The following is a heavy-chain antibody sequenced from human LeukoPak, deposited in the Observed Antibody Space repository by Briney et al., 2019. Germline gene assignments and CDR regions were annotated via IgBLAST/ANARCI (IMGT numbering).Heavy chain of an antibody. CDR1: GGSITTSSYY. V-gene: IGHV4-39*01. CDR2: IYYSGST. J-gene: IGHJ4*02. CDR3: ARHPPSYYDILTGYYNGYFDY. D-gene: IGHD3-9*01. Sequence: SETLSLTCTVSGGSITTSSYYWGWIRQPPGQGLEWIGIIYYSGSTYYNPSLKSRVTISVDTSKNQFSLKLSSVTAADTAVYYCARHPPSYYDILTGYYNGYFDYWGQGTLVTVSS.